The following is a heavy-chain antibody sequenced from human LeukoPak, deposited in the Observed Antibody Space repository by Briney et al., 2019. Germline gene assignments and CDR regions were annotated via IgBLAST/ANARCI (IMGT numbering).Heavy chain of an antibody. D-gene: IGHD4-17*01. CDR3: ATLRPLSD. J-gene: IGHJ4*02. CDR1: GFTVSGNY. V-gene: IGHV3-66*01. CDR2: IYSGGTT. Sequence: PGGSLRLSCVPSGFTVSGNYMSWVRQAPGKGLDWVAVIYSGGTTMYADSVKGRFTISRDNSDNTLYLQMNNLKTEDTAVYYCATLRPLSDWGQGTLVTVSS.